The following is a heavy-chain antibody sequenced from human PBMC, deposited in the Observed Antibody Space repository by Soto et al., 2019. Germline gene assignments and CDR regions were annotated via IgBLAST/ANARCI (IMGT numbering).Heavy chain of an antibody. Sequence: PSETLSLTCAVYGGSFSGYYCSWIRQPPGKELEWIGEIDHSGYTSYSPSLRSRLSISVDTSKNHFSLILNSVTAADTAVYYCARVLGLREKYGMDVWGQGATVTVS. CDR2: IDHSGYT. CDR1: GGSFSGYY. D-gene: IGHD2-15*01. V-gene: IGHV4-34*01. J-gene: IGHJ6*02. CDR3: ARVLGLREKYGMDV.